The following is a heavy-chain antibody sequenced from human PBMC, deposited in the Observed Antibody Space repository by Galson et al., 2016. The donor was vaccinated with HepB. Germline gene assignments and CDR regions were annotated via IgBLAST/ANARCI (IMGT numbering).Heavy chain of an antibody. D-gene: IGHD2-2*01. J-gene: IGHJ6*02. CDR1: GFTFSNYS. V-gene: IGHV3-21*01. CDR3: ARSNIILVPAAIRGVGMDV. CDR2: ISSSSSYI. Sequence: SLRLSCAASGFTFSNYSMNWVRQAPGKGLEWVSSISSSSSYIYYADSVKGRFTISRDNAKHSMYLQMNSLSADDTAVYYWARSNIILVPAAIRGVGMDVWGQGTTVTVSS.